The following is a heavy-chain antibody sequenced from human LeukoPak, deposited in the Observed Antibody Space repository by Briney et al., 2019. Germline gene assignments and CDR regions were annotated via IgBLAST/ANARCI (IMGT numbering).Heavy chain of an antibody. D-gene: IGHD2-21*02. J-gene: IGHJ3*02. Sequence: GGSLRLSCAASGFTFSSYAMSWVRQAPGKGLEWVSAISGSGGSTYYADSVKGRFTISRDNSKNTLYLQMNSLRAEDTAVYYCAKDPLAYCGGDCFDAFDIWGQGTMVTVSS. CDR1: GFTFSSYA. V-gene: IGHV3-23*01. CDR2: ISGSGGST. CDR3: AKDPLAYCGGDCFDAFDI.